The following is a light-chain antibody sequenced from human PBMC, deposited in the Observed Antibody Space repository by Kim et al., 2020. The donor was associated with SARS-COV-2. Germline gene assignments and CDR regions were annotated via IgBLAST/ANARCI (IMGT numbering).Light chain of an antibody. Sequence: SYELTQPPSVSVSPGQTASITCSGDKLGEKYACWYQQKPGQSPVLVIYHDTKRPSGIPERFSGSNSGNTATLTISGTQAMDEADYYCQAWDSSTYAVFGGGTQLTDL. CDR1: KLGEKY. CDR3: QAWDSSTYAV. J-gene: IGLJ3*02. V-gene: IGLV3-1*01. CDR2: HDT.